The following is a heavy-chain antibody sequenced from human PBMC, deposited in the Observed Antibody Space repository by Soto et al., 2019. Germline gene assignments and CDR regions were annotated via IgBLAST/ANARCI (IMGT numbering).Heavy chain of an antibody. CDR1: GFSLSNARMG. Sequence: QVTLKESGPVLVQPTETLTLTCTVSGFSLSNARMGVSWIRQPPGKALEWLAHIFSNDEKSYSTSLKSRLTISKDTSKSQVVLTMTNMDPVDTATYYCARISGGKGGRYFDLWGRGTLVTVSS. V-gene: IGHV2-26*01. CDR3: ARISGGKGGRYFDL. D-gene: IGHD2-15*01. CDR2: IFSNDEK. J-gene: IGHJ2*01.